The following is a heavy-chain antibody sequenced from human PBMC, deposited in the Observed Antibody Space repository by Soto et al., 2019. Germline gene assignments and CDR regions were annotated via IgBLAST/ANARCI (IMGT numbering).Heavy chain of an antibody. D-gene: IGHD6-25*01. Sequence: SETLPLTCTVSGGSISSYYWSWIRQPPGKGLEWIGYIYYSGSTNYNPSLKSRVTISVDTSKNQFSLKLSSVTAADTAVYYCARPHGGSSGWDNWFDPWGQGTLVTVSS. CDR2: IYYSGST. V-gene: IGHV4-59*01. CDR1: GGSISSYY. J-gene: IGHJ5*02. CDR3: ARPHGGSSGWDNWFDP.